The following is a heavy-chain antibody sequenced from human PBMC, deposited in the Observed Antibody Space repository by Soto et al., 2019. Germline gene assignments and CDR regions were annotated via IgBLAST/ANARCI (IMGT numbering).Heavy chain of an antibody. CDR1: GGSISNHY. Sequence: SETLSLTCTVSGGSISNHYWIWFRQTPGKGLEWIGYVHDSWGSNYNPTLKSRVAISLDTSKSQFSLKQTSVTATDTAVYYCARQGFGALHGLVDGWGQGTTVT. D-gene: IGHD3-10*01. V-gene: IGHV4-59*08. CDR3: ARQGFGALHGLVDG. J-gene: IGHJ6*02. CDR2: VHDSWGS.